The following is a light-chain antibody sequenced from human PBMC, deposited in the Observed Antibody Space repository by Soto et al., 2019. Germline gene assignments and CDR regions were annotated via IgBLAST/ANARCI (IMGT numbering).Light chain of an antibody. CDR2: GAS. V-gene: IGKV3-15*01. CDR1: QSVSSN. Sequence: EIVMTQSPATLSVSPGERATLSCRASQSVSSNLAWYQQKPGQAPRLLIYGASTRATGIPARFSGSGSGTEFTLTISSLQSEDFAVYYCQQYNTWPPWTFGKGPKVEIK. CDR3: QQYNTWPPWT. J-gene: IGKJ1*01.